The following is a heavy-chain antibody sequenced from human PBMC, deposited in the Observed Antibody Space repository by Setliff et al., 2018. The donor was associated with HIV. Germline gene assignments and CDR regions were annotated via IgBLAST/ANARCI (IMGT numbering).Heavy chain of an antibody. J-gene: IGHJ4*01. D-gene: IGHD6-19*01. CDR2: IWYDGSNK. CDR1: GFTFSSDA. CDR3: ARNQGDASGWYAGDY. Sequence: GGSLRLSCAASGFTFSSDAMHWVRQAPGKGLEWVAVIWYDGSNKYYADSVKGRFTISRDNSKNTLYLQMNSLRAEDTALYYCARNQGDASGWYAGDYWGHGTLVTVSS. V-gene: IGHV3-33*08.